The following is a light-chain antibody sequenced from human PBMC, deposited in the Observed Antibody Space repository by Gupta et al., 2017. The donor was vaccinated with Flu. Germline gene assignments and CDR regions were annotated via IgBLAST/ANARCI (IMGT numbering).Light chain of an antibody. J-gene: IGLJ3*02. V-gene: IGLV3-25*01. CDR3: HSVDSSGTDWV. CDR1: VLAKHC. CDR2: KDS. Sequence: GQTDMISGSGCVLAKHCDCWYHQKAGPAPVLMIYKDSERRSGMPERFSASSSGTTVTLTISGVQAEEEADYYCHSVDSSGTDWVFGGGTKLTVL.